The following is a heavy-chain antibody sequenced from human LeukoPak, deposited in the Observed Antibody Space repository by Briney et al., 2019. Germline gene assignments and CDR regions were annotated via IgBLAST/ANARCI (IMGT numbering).Heavy chain of an antibody. Sequence: PGGSLRLSCAASGFTFSSYWMHWVRQAPGKGLVRVSRINSDGSSTSYADSVKGRFTISRDNAKNTLYLQMNSLRAEDTAVYYCARDTGERGVPTYYYYYYMDVWGKGTTVTVSS. CDR2: INSDGSST. D-gene: IGHD3-10*01. CDR3: ARDTGERGVPTYYYYYYMDV. J-gene: IGHJ6*03. V-gene: IGHV3-74*01. CDR1: GFTFSSYW.